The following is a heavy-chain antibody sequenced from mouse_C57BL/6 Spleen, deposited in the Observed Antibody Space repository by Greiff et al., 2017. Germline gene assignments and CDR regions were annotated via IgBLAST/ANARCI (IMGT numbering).Heavy chain of an antibody. V-gene: IGHV1-82*01. J-gene: IGHJ2*01. CDR2: IYPGDGGT. CDR3: ARCGDSIEWDY. CDR1: GYAFSSSW. D-gene: IGHD2-10*02. Sequence: QVQLTQSGPELVKPGASVKISCKASGYAFSSSWMNWVKQRHGKGLEWIGRIYPGDGGTNYNGKFKGKATLTANISASTAYMQLSSLTSEDSAVYVCARCGDSIEWDYWCQGTTLTAS.